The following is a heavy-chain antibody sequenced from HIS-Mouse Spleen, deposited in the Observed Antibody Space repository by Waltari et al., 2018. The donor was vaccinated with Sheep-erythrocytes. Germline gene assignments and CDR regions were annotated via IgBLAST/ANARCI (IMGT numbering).Heavy chain of an antibody. CDR2: IYSGVRT. V-gene: IGHV3-53*01. J-gene: IGHJ3*02. CDR3: ARGHPDYGDYDAFDI. Sequence: EVQLVESGGGLIQPGGSLRLSCAASGFTVSSNYMSWVRQAPGKGLESVSGIYSGVRTSYADSVKGRFTISRDNSKNTLYLQMNSLRAEDTAVYYCARGHPDYGDYDAFDIWGQGTMVTVSS. D-gene: IGHD4-17*01. CDR1: GFTVSSNY.